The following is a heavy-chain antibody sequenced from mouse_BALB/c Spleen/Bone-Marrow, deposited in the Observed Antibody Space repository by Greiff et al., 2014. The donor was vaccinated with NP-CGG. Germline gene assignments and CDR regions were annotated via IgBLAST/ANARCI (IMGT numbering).Heavy chain of an antibody. J-gene: IGHJ2*02. CDR1: GFSLTSYG. V-gene: IGHV2-6-1*01. Sequence: VHLVESGPGLVAPSQSLSITCTISGFSLTSYGVHWVRQPPGKGLEWLTVIWYDGSTTYNSALKPRLTISKDNSKNQVFLKMNSLQTDDTGMYYCAKHGGGYFDYWGQGTSLIVSS. CDR3: AKHGGGYFDY. CDR2: IWYDGST.